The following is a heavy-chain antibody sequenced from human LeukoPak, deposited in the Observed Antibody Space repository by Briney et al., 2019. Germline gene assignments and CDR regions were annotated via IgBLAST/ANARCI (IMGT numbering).Heavy chain of an antibody. CDR2: INHSGST. CDR1: GGSFSGHY. Sequence: SETLSLTCAVYGGSFSGHYWSWIRQPPGKGLEWIGEINHSGSTNYNPSLKSRVTISVDTSKNQFSLKLSSVTAADTAVYYCARGNQRNFDYWGQGTLVTVSS. D-gene: IGHD6-25*01. CDR3: ARGNQRNFDY. V-gene: IGHV4-34*01. J-gene: IGHJ4*02.